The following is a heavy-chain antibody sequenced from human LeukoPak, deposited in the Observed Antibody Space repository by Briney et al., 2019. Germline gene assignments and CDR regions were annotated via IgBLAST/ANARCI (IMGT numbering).Heavy chain of an antibody. CDR2: ISWNSGSI. Sequence: PGGSLRLSCAASGFTADDYSVRSVRQAPGKGLEWVAGISWNSGSIGYADSVKGRFTISRDNAKNSLYLQMNSLRAEDMALYYCAKEGDTARAPLDLWGPCSLVTVSS. J-gene: IGHJ2*01. D-gene: IGHD5-18*01. CDR3: AKEGDTARAPLDL. CDR1: GFTADDYS. V-gene: IGHV3-9*02.